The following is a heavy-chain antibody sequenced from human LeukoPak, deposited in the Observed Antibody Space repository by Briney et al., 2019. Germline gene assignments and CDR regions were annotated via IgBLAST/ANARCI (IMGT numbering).Heavy chain of an antibody. J-gene: IGHJ3*02. CDR2: IYTSGST. CDR3: ARPRYFFDGGGHTDI. CDR1: GGSISSGSYY. Sequence: SETLSLTCTVSGGSISSGSYYWSWIRQPAGKGLEWIGRIYTSGSTNYNPSLKSRVTISVDTSKNQFSLKLSSVTAADTAVYYCARPRYFFDGGGHTDIWGQGTMVTVSS. V-gene: IGHV4-61*02. D-gene: IGHD3-22*01.